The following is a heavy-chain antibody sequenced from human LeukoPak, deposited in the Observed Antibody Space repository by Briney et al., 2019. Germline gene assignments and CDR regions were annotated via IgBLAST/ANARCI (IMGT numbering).Heavy chain of an antibody. CDR1: GFIFYDFA. CDR3: VKSGGYYYMDA. J-gene: IGHJ6*03. CDR2: ISWKSDII. Sequence: GGSLRLSCAASGFIFYDFAMHWVRQPPGKGLEWVSTISWKSDIILYADSVKGRFTISRDNDRNSLYLEMNSLRPEDTALYYCVKSGGYYYMDAWGKGTTVVVSS. D-gene: IGHD2-15*01. V-gene: IGHV3-9*01.